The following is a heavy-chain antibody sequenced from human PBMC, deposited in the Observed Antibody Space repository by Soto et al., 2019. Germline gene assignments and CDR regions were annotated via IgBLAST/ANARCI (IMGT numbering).Heavy chain of an antibody. J-gene: IGHJ3*02. Sequence: SETLSLTCAVSSGSISSSNWWSWVRQPPGKGLEWIGEIYHSGSTNYNPSLKSRVTISVDKSKNQFSLKLSSVTAADTAVYYCARVEQWLVRGAFDIWGQGTMVTV. D-gene: IGHD6-19*01. CDR1: SGSISSSNW. CDR2: IYHSGST. V-gene: IGHV4-4*02. CDR3: ARVEQWLVRGAFDI.